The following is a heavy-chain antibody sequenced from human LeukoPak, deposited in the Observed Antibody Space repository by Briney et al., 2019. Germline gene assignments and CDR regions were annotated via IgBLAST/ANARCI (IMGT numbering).Heavy chain of an antibody. J-gene: IGHJ4*02. V-gene: IGHV3-23*01. CDR2: ISGPGSST. Sequence: GGSLRLSCTASGFTFSNYAMSWVRQAPGKGLEWVSTISGPGSSTYSADSVKGRFTISRDNSKNTLYLQMHSLRAEDTAIYYCAKPSRDFDSSGYSHFDYWGQGTLVTVSS. CDR1: GFTFSNYA. CDR3: AKPSRDFDSSGYSHFDY. D-gene: IGHD3-22*01.